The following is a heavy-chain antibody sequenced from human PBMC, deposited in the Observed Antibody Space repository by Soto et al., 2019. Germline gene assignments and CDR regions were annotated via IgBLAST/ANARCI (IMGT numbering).Heavy chain of an antibody. Sequence: QVQLQESGPGLVKPSQTLSLTCTVSGGSISSGGYYWSWIRQHPGKGLEWIVYIYYSGRNYYNPSLKGRVTISVDTSKNQFSLKLSSVTAADTAVYYCARSIWSGYSDAGWFDPWGQGTLVTVSS. CDR3: ARSIWSGYSDAGWFDP. V-gene: IGHV4-31*03. J-gene: IGHJ5*02. CDR1: GGSISSGGYY. D-gene: IGHD3-3*01. CDR2: IYYSGRN.